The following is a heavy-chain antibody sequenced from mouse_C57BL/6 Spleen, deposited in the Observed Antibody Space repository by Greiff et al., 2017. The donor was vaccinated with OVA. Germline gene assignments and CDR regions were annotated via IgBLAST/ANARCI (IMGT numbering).Heavy chain of an antibody. CDR1: GYSITSGYY. J-gene: IGHJ4*01. D-gene: IGHD4-1*01. CDR2: ISYDGSN. CDR3: ARADWDYYAMDY. V-gene: IGHV3-6*01. Sequence: DVKLQESGPGLVKPSQSLSLTCSVTGYSITSGYYWNWIRQFPGNKLEWMGYISYDGSNNYNPSLKNRISITRDTSKNQFFLKLNSVTTEDTATYHCARADWDYYAMDYWGQGTSVTVSS.